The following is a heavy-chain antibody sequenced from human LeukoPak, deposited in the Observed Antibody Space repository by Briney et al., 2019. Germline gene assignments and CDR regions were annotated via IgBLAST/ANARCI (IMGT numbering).Heavy chain of an antibody. V-gene: IGHV1-46*01. CDR1: GYTFTSYY. J-gene: IGHJ5*02. Sequence: ASVKVSCKASGYTFTSYYMHWVRQAPGQGLEWMGIINPSGGSTSYAQKFQGRVTMTRDTSTSTVYMELSSLRSEDTAVYYCAAATTVTTKSRSWFDPWGQGTLVTVSS. D-gene: IGHD4-17*01. CDR3: AAATTVTTKSRSWFDP. CDR2: INPSGGST.